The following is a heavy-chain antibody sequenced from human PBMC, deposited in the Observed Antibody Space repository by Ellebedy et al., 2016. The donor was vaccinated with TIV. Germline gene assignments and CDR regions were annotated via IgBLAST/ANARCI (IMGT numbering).Heavy chain of an antibody. CDR1: GGSMRSSY. Sequence: MPGGSLRLSCTVSGGSMRSSYWSWIRQPPGKGLEWIGFIYNSGSTNYNPSVSSRVTMSVDTSKNQFSLRLTSVTAADTAVYYCARYFPAPPLNWYFGLWGRGTLVTVSS. J-gene: IGHJ2*01. CDR2: IYNSGST. CDR3: ARYFPAPPLNWYFGL. D-gene: IGHD3-9*01. V-gene: IGHV4-59*01.